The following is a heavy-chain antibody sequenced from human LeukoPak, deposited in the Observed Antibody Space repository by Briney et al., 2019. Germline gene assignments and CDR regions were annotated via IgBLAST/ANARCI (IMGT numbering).Heavy chain of an antibody. V-gene: IGHV4-31*03. J-gene: IGHJ5*02. Sequence: SQTLSLTRTVSGGSISSGGYYWRWIRQHPGKGLEWIGYIYYSGSTYYNPSLKSRVTISVDTSKNQFSLKLSSVTAADTAVYYCARAVDVVVTLRTWFDPWGQGTLVTVSS. CDR3: ARAVDVVVTLRTWFDP. CDR2: IYYSGST. CDR1: GGSISSGGYY. D-gene: IGHD4-23*01.